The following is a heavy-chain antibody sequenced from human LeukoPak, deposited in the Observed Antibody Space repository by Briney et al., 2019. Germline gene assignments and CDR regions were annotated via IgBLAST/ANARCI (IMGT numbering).Heavy chain of an antibody. J-gene: IGHJ5*01. Sequence: GGSLILSCAASGFTFSNHWMTWVRQAPGKGLEWVANINRDGSEKYYVASVKGRFTISRDNAKNSLYLQMNSLRAEDTAVYYCARDGGSRTADPWGQVTLVTVSS. CDR1: GFTFSNHW. CDR2: INRDGSEK. CDR3: ARDGGSRTADP. D-gene: IGHD2-2*01. V-gene: IGHV3-7*01.